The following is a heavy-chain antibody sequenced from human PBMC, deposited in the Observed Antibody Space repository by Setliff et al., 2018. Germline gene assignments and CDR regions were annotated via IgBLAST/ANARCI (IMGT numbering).Heavy chain of an antibody. D-gene: IGHD3-3*01. Sequence: SETLSLTCTVSGGSISSSSYYWGWIRQPPGKGLEWIGSIYYSGSTYYNPSLKSRVTISVDTSKNQFSLKLSSVTAADTAVYYCARVDNFWSGPIDYWGEGTLVTVAS. J-gene: IGHJ4*02. CDR1: GGSISSSSYY. CDR3: ARVDNFWSGPIDY. V-gene: IGHV4-39*01. CDR2: IYYSGST.